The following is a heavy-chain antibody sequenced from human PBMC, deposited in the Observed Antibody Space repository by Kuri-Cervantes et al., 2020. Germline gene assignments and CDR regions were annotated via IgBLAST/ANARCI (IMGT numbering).Heavy chain of an antibody. CDR2: IYSGGST. CDR3: ASLDYVWGSLVY. V-gene: IGHV3-53*04. CDR1: GFTVSSNY. Sequence: LSLTCAASGFTVSSNYMSWVRQAPGKGLEWVPIIYSGGSTYYADSVKGRFTISRHNSKNTLYLQMNSLRADDTAVYYCASLDYVWGSLVYWGQGTLVTVSS. J-gene: IGHJ4*02. D-gene: IGHD3-16*01.